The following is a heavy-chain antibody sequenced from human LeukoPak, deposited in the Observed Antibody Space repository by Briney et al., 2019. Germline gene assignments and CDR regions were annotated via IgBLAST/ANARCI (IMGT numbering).Heavy chain of an antibody. D-gene: IGHD3-10*01. CDR3: ARSYGGAPRPLIDY. V-gene: IGHV1-18*01. Sequence: ASVKVSCKASGYTFTSYGISWVRQAPGQGLEWMGWISAHNGNTNYAQKLQGRVTMTTDTSTSTAYMELRSLRSDDTAVYYCARSYGGAPRPLIDYWGQGTLVTVSS. J-gene: IGHJ4*02. CDR2: ISAHNGNT. CDR1: GYTFTSYG.